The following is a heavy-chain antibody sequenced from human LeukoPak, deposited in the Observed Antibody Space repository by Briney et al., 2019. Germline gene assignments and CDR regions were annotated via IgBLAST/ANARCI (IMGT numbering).Heavy chain of an antibody. CDR1: GFTFSSYW. Sequence: GGSLRLSCAASGFTFSSYWMSWVRQAPGKGLEWVANIKQDGSEKYYVDSVKGRFTISRDNAKNSLYLQMNSLRAEDTAVYYCARDGPIYYYGMDVWGQGTTVTVSS. CDR3: ARDGPIYYYGMDV. CDR2: IKQDGSEK. D-gene: IGHD3-3*01. V-gene: IGHV3-7*01. J-gene: IGHJ6*02.